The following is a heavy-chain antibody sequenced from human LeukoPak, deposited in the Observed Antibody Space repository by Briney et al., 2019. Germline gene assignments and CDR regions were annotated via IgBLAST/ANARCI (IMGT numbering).Heavy chain of an antibody. J-gene: IGHJ4*02. CDR3: AKDGYCSSTSCYAGY. Sequence: GGSLRLSCAASGFTFSSYAMSWVRQVPGKGLEWVSAISGSGGSTYYADSVKGRFTISRDNSKNTLYLQMNSLRAEDTAVYYCAKDGYCSSTSCYAGYWGQGTLVTVSS. V-gene: IGHV3-23*01. CDR2: ISGSGGST. D-gene: IGHD2-2*03. CDR1: GFTFSSYA.